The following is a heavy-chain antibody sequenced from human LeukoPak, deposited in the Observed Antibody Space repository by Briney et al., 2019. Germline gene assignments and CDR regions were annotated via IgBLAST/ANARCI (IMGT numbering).Heavy chain of an antibody. CDR2: INPNSGGT. Sequence: ASVKVSCKASGYTFTGHYMHWVRQAPGQGLEWMGRINPNSGGTNYAQKFQGRVTMTRDTSISTAYMELSRLRSDDTAVYYCARVGWMDSSGQDYWGQGTLVTVSS. CDR3: ARVGWMDSSGQDY. D-gene: IGHD6-19*01. CDR1: GYTFTGHY. V-gene: IGHV1-2*02. J-gene: IGHJ4*02.